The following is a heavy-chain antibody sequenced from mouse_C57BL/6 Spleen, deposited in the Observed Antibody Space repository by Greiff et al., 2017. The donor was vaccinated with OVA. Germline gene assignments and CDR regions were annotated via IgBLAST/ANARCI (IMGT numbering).Heavy chain of an antibody. CDR3: AREFNYYGSNDWYFDV. CDR2: INYDGSST. J-gene: IGHJ1*03. V-gene: IGHV5-16*01. D-gene: IGHD1-1*01. Sequence: EVKLMESEGGLVQPGSSMKLSCTASGFTFSDYYMAWVRQVPEKGLEWVANINYDGSSTYYLDSLKSRFIISRDNAKNILYLQMSSLKSEDTATYYCAREFNYYGSNDWYFDVWGTGTTVTVSS. CDR1: GFTFSDYY.